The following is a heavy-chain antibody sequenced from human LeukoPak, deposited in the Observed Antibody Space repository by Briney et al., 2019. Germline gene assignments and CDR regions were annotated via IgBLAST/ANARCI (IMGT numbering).Heavy chain of an antibody. Sequence: GGSLRLSCAASGFTFSSYGMHWVRQAPGKGLEWVANIKQDGSEKYYVDSVKGRFTISRDNAKNSLYLQMNSLRAEDTAVYYCARVDWQFGAGTDYSFNYMDVWGKGTTVTIFS. V-gene: IGHV3-7*01. CDR3: ARVDWQFGAGTDYSFNYMDV. CDR2: IKQDGSEK. CDR1: GFTFSSYG. J-gene: IGHJ6*03. D-gene: IGHD3-10*01.